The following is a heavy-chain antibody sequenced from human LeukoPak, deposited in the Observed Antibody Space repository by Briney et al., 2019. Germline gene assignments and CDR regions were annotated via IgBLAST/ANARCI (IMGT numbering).Heavy chain of an antibody. Sequence: GGSLRLSCAASGFTFSNAWMSWVRQAPGKGLEWVGRIKSKTDGGTTDYAAPVKGRFTISRDDSKNTLYLQMNSLKTEDTAVYYCTTDHDVYYDFWSGYSNFDYWGQGTLVTVSS. D-gene: IGHD3-3*01. CDR2: IKSKTDGGTT. CDR3: TTDHDVYYDFWSGYSNFDY. V-gene: IGHV3-15*01. CDR1: GFTFSNAW. J-gene: IGHJ4*02.